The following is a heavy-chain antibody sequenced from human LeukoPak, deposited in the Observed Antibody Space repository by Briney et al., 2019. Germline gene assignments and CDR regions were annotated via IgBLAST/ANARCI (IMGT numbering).Heavy chain of an antibody. CDR1: GFTFSSYG. V-gene: IGHV3-23*01. CDR3: ARRGYYYDSSGYYLGGFDY. D-gene: IGHD3-22*01. J-gene: IGHJ4*02. Sequence: SGGSLRLSCAASGFTFSSYGMSWVRQAPGKGLEWVSAICGSGGSTYYADSVKGRFTISRDNSKNTLYLQMNSRRAEDTAVYYCARRGYYYDSSGYYLGGFDYWGQGTLVTVSS. CDR2: ICGSGGST.